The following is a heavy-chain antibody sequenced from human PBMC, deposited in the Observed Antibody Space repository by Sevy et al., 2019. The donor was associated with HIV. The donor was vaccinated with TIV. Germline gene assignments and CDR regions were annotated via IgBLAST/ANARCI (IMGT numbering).Heavy chain of an antibody. CDR3: SNGVGGSDWGGFDY. Sequence: GGSLRLSCEVSGFTFSDYGMHWVRQAPGKGLEWLAVISYDGSDIYYPDSVKGRFTVSRDNSKNTLYLQMNILRPEDTAVYYCSNGVGGSDWGGFDYWGQGTLVTVSS. V-gene: IGHV3-30*03. CDR2: ISYDGSDI. CDR1: GFTFSDYG. J-gene: IGHJ4*02. D-gene: IGHD1-26*01.